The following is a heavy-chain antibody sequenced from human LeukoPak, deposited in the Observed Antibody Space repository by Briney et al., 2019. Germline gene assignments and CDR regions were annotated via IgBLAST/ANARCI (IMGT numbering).Heavy chain of an antibody. D-gene: IGHD2-2*02. CDR2: IHYSGAT. V-gene: IGHV4-59*08. Sequence: SETLSLTCTVSGGSISYDYWSWIRQSPGKRLEWIGYIHYSGATNYSPSLNNRVTISVDTSKNQFSLKLSSVTAADEVVYYCARRMRVVVPADILGETKNKDYYYYYYMDVWGKGTTVTVSS. CDR1: GGSISYDY. CDR3: ARRMRVVVPADILGETKNKDYYYYYYMDV. J-gene: IGHJ6*03.